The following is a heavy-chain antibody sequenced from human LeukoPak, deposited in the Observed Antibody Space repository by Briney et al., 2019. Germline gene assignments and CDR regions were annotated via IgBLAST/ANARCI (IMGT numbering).Heavy chain of an antibody. J-gene: IGHJ3*02. V-gene: IGHV3-33*08. CDR3: ARDTSGWSHDAFDI. Sequence: PGGSLRLSCAASGFTFSSFGMHWVRQAPGKGLEWVAVIWYDASNKYYADSVKGRFTISRDNSKNTLYLQMNSLRAEGTAVYYCARDTSGWSHDAFDIWGQGTMVTVSS. CDR1: GFTFSSFG. D-gene: IGHD6-19*01. CDR2: IWYDASNK.